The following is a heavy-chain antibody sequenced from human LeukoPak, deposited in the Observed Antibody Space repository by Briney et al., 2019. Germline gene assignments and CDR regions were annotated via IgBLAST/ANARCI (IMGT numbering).Heavy chain of an antibody. Sequence: GGSLRLSCAASGFTVSSNYMSWVRQAPGKGLEWVSVVYGGGSTYYADSVKGRFTISRDNSKNTLYLQMNSLRAEDTAVYYCARVAPGLRYYYMDVWGKGTTVTVSS. CDR2: VYGGGST. CDR1: GFTVSSNY. CDR3: ARVAPGLRYYYMDV. D-gene: IGHD3-10*01. J-gene: IGHJ6*03. V-gene: IGHV3-66*01.